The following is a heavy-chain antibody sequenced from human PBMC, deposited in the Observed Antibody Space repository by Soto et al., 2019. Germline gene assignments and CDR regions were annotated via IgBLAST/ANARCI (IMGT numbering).Heavy chain of an antibody. CDR3: AKDWGCIGWFNWFDS. V-gene: IGHV3-30*18. D-gene: IGHD6-19*01. CDR1: GFTLSNTG. Sequence: QVQLVQSGGGVVQPGTSLRLSCVVSGFTLSNTGVHWVRQAPGKGLEWVAMISHDGFAQYYVDSVKGRFTISRDNFKNTVYLQMHSLRPEDTSLYYCAKDWGCIGWFNWFDSWGQGTPVTVSS. CDR2: ISHDGFAQ. J-gene: IGHJ5*01.